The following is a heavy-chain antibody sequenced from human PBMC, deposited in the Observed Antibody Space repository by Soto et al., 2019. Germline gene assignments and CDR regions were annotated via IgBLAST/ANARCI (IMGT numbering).Heavy chain of an antibody. D-gene: IGHD2-15*01. Sequence: SATLSLTCPLDGFSIFSSTSDWAWFRQIPGKGLELIGGIYYSGNTYYTPSLKSRVTISVDTSKNQFSLKLSSVTAADTAVYYCAREGGRYCTGGSCQVDYWGQG. CDR1: GFSIFSSTSD. CDR2: IYYSGNT. CDR3: AREGGRYCTGGSCQVDY. V-gene: IGHV4-39*02. J-gene: IGHJ4*02.